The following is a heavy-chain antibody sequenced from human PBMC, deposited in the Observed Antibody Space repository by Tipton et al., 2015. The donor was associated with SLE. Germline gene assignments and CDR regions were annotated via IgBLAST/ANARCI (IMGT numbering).Heavy chain of an antibody. CDR1: GGSISSYY. D-gene: IGHD2-8*01. CDR3: AREVYSPCFDP. V-gene: IGHV4-59*01. CDR2: VYYSGST. J-gene: IGHJ5*02. Sequence: TLSLTCTVSGGSISSYYWSWIRQPPGKGLAWIGYVYYSGSTNCNPSLKSRVTISVDTSKNQFSLKLSSVTAADSAVYYCAREVYSPCFDPWGQGSLVTVSS.